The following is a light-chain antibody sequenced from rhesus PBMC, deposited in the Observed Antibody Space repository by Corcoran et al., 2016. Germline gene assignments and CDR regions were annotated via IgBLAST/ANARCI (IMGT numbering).Light chain of an antibody. CDR1: QSVGSY. Sequence: ETVVTQSPATLALSPGERATLSCRASQSVGSYLAWYQQKPGQAPRLLIYGASSRATGITDRCSGSWSGTDFTLTISSLEPEDVGVYYCQQSSNLWTFGQGTKVEIK. CDR2: GAS. V-gene: IGKV3-24*04. J-gene: IGKJ1*01. CDR3: QQSSNLWT.